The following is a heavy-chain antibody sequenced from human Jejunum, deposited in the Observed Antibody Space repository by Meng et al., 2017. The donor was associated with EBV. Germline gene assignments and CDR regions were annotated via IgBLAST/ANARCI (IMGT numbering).Heavy chain of an antibody. V-gene: IGHV4-4*02. Sequence: QVQLQESGPGLEKPSGTLSLTCTVSGGSINSKNWWHWVRQAPGTGLEGIGEIDHSGSTHYNPSLKSRVTISLGTSMNQFSLELTSPTAADTAVYYCARDSQYLARGYCDYWGQGALVTVSS. CDR1: GGSINSKNW. D-gene: IGHD6-25*01. CDR3: ARDSQYLARGYCDY. CDR2: IDHSGST. J-gene: IGHJ4*02.